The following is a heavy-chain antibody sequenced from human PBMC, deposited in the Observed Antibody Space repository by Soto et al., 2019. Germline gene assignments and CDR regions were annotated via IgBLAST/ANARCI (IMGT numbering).Heavy chain of an antibody. D-gene: IGHD2-21*02. CDR3: AGGDHGRGAFDI. V-gene: IGHV3-48*01. Sequence: GGSLRLSCAASGFTFSSYSVNWVRQAPGKGLEWVSYISSSSSTIYYADSVKGRFTISRDNAKNSLYLQMNSLRAEDTAVFYCAGGDHGRGAFDIWGQGTMVTVSS. CDR2: ISSSSSTI. J-gene: IGHJ3*02. CDR1: GFTFSSYS.